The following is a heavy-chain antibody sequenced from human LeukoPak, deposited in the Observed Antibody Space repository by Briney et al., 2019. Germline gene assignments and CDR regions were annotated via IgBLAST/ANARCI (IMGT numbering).Heavy chain of an antibody. CDR3: ARNVWSPSQSYWYFDL. CDR2: IIPIFGTA. J-gene: IGHJ2*01. V-gene: IGHV1-69*05. D-gene: IGHD3-16*01. CDR1: GGTFSSYA. Sequence: GASVTVSCKASGGTFSSYAISWVRQAPGQGLEWMGGIIPIFGTANYAQKFQGRVTITTDESTSTAYMELSSLRSEDTAVYYCARNVWSPSQSYWYFDLWGRGTLVTVSS.